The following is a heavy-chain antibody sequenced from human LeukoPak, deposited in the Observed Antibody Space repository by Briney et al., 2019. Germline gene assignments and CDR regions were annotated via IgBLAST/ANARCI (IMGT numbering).Heavy chain of an antibody. Sequence: PGRSLRLSRAASGFTFDDYAMHWVRQAPGKGLEWVSGISWNSGSIGYADSVKGRFTISRDNAKNSLYLQMNSLRAEDTALYYCAKARYDTYFDWGQGTLVTVSS. D-gene: IGHD3-22*01. J-gene: IGHJ4*02. V-gene: IGHV3-9*01. CDR2: ISWNSGSI. CDR3: AKARYDTYFD. CDR1: GFTFDDYA.